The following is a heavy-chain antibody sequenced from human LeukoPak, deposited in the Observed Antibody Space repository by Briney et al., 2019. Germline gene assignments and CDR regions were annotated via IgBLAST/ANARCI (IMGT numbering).Heavy chain of an antibody. CDR1: GGSISSGSYY. CDR3: ARDSYDSIDP. CDR2: IYTSGST. J-gene: IGHJ4*02. D-gene: IGHD3-22*01. V-gene: IGHV4-61*02. Sequence: PSQTLSLTCTVSGGSISSGSYYWSWIRQPAGKGLEWIGRIYTSGSTNYNPSLKSRVTISVDTPKNQFSLKLSSVTAADTAVYYCARDSYDSIDPWGQGTLVTVSS.